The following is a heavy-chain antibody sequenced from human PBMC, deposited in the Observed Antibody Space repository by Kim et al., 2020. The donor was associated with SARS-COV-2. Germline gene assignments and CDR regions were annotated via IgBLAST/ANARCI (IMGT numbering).Heavy chain of an antibody. J-gene: IGHJ5*02. CDR1: GGTFSSYA. D-gene: IGHD2-21*02. CDR3: ARADLKCGGDCYSHWFDP. V-gene: IGHV1-69*13. Sequence: SVKVSCKASGGTFSSYAISWVRQAPGQGLEWMGGIIPIFGTANYAQKFQGRVTITADESTSTAYMELSSLRSEDTAVYYCARADLKCGGDCYSHWFDPWGQGTLVTVSS. CDR2: IIPIFGTA.